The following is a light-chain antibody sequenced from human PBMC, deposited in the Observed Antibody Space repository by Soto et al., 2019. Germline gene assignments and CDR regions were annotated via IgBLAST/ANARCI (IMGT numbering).Light chain of an antibody. CDR2: AAS. J-gene: IGKJ1*01. CDR1: PSISSY. Sequence: DIQMTQSPSSLSASVGDRVTITCRASPSISSYLNWYQQKPGKAPKLLIYAASSLQSGVPSRFSGSGSATDFTLTISSLQPEDFATYYCQQSYRTPRTFGQGTKVEIK. CDR3: QQSYRTPRT. V-gene: IGKV1-39*01.